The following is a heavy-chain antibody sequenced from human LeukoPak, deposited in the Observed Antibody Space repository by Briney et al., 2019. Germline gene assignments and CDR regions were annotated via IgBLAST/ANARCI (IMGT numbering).Heavy chain of an antibody. D-gene: IGHD6-13*01. CDR2: IYYSGST. CDR3: AQTAAGTNWFDP. CDR1: GGSISSYY. J-gene: IGHJ5*02. V-gene: IGHV4-59*08. Sequence: SETLSLTCTVSGGSISSYYWSWIRQPPGKGLEWIGYIYYSGSTNYNPSLKSRVTISVDTSKNQFSLKLSSVTAANTAVYYCAQTAAGTNWFDPWGQGTLVTVSP.